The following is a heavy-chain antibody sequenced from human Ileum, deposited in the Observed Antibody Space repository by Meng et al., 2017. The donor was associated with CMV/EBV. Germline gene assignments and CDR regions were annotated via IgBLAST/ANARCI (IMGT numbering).Heavy chain of an antibody. V-gene: IGHV3-48*04. D-gene: IGHD5-18*01. Sequence: GGSLRLSCAASGFTFSSYSMNWVRQAPGKGLEWVSYISSSSTIYYADSVKGRFTISRDNAKNSLYLQMNSLRAEDTAVYYCARVGIQLWLRTSYYFDYWGQGTLVTVSS. CDR1: GFTFSSYS. J-gene: IGHJ4*02. CDR2: ISSSSTI. CDR3: ARVGIQLWLRTSYYFDY.